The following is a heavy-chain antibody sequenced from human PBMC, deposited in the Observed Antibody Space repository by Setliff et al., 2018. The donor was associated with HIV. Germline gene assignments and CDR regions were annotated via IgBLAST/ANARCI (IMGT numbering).Heavy chain of an antibody. J-gene: IGHJ4*02. CDR2: FSYTDEP. D-gene: IGHD2-2*01. CDR1: GVSVRSGDH. Sequence: PSETLSLTCTVSGVSVRSGDHWSWVRQAPGKGLELIGYFSYTDEPYINYLEYFNPSLKSRLGITLDKPRNQFSLKLTSVTAADTAVYYCGRARSSWCSTSPYYFDSWGQGTLVTVSS. CDR3: GRARSSWCSTSPYYFDS. V-gene: IGHV4-30-4*08.